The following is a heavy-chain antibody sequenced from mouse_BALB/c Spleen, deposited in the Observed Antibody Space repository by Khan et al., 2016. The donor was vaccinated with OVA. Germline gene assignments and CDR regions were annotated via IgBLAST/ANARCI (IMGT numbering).Heavy chain of an antibody. J-gene: IGHJ4*01. CDR2: IWSDGST. Sequence: QVQLQQSGPGLVAPSQSLSITCTISGFSLTSYGIHWVRQPPGKGLEWLVVIWSDGSTTYNSTLISRLSIIKDNSKSHVFLKMNSLQTDDTAMDNGVRQPYYHYYALDYWGQGTSVTVSS. V-gene: IGHV2-6-1*01. D-gene: IGHD2-10*01. CDR3: VRQPYYHYYALDY. CDR1: GFSLTSYG.